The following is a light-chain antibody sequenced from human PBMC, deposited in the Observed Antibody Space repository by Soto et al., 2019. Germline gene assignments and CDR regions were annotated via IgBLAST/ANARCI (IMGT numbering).Light chain of an antibody. Sequence: DIHMTQSPASLSAPVGYRFTTTCRACQAVRNDLEWYQQKPGKAPKRLIYGSSSLPSGVPARCRGSGCGTEVTLTISSLQSEDVAVYYCHQDNVCPRTFGQGTKVDIK. CDR3: HQDNVCPRT. CDR1: QAVRND. V-gene: IGKV1-17*01. CDR2: GSS. J-gene: IGKJ1*01.